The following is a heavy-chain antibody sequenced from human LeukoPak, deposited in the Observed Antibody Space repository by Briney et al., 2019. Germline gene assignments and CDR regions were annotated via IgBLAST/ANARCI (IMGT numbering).Heavy chain of an antibody. V-gene: IGHV3-7*01. CDR1: GFTFSGYW. CDR3: GRGSAAPDH. J-gene: IGHJ4*02. CDR2: ILPDGSAK. Sequence: VGSLRLSCAASGFTFSGYWMSWVRQAPGKGLESVATILPDGSAKNYVDSVKGRFIIARDNAKNSVSLQRNNLSADDTAVYYCGRGSAAPDHWGQGTLVTVSS. D-gene: IGHD6-6*01.